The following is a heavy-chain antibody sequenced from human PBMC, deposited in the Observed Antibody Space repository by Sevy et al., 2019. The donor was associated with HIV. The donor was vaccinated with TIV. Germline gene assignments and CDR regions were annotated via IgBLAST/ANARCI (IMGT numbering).Heavy chain of an antibody. V-gene: IGHV1-18*01. CDR2: ISGYNGNT. J-gene: IGHJ6*02. Sequence: ASVKVSCKASGYTFTSYGISWVRQAPGQGLEWMGWISGYNGNTNYAQKLQGRVTMTTDTSTSTAYLELRSLRSDDPAVYYCAGDISLPGPEWLAIDYYYGMDVWGQGTTVTVSS. CDR3: AGDISLPGPEWLAIDYYYGMDV. D-gene: IGHD6-19*01. CDR1: GYTFTSYG.